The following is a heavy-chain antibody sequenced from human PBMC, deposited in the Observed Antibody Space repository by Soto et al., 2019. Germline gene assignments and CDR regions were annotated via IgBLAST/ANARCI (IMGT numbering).Heavy chain of an antibody. CDR1: GGSIRSYY. J-gene: IGHJ4*02. CDR3: ARVVPNSYDSSAYYYDTYFDY. V-gene: IGHV4-59*01. Sequence: SETLSLTCTVSGGSIRSYYWSWIRQPPGKGLEWMWYIDYSGSTNYNHSLKSRGTIAVDTSKNQFSLKLSSVTAAATAVYYCARVVPNSYDSSAYYYDTYFDYWGQGTLVTVSS. D-gene: IGHD3-22*01. CDR2: IDYSGST.